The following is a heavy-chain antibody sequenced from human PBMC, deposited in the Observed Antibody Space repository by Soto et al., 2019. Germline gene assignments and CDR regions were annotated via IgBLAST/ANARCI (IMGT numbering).Heavy chain of an antibody. V-gene: IGHV3-48*01. D-gene: IGHD6-19*01. CDR3: ARSVEGHFDY. Sequence: EVQLVESGGGLVQPGGSLRLSCAASGFTFSIYSMNWVRQAPGKGLEWVSYITSDRKTIHYADSVKGRFTIFRDSAKNSLYLQMNSLRAEDTAVYYCARSVEGHFDYWGQGTLVTVSS. CDR2: ITSDRKTI. J-gene: IGHJ4*02. CDR1: GFTFSIYS.